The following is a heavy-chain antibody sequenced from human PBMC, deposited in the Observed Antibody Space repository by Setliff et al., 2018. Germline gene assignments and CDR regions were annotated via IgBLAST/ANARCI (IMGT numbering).Heavy chain of an antibody. Sequence: ASVKVSCKASGYTFTGYYMHWVRQAPGQGLEWMGRINPNSGGTNYAQKFQGRVTMTRDTSISTAYMELSRLRSDDTAVYYCARVSMYSSSWYYYYYGMDVWGQGTTVTVSS. CDR3: ARVSMYSSSWYYYYYGMDV. V-gene: IGHV1-2*06. CDR1: GYTFTGYY. D-gene: IGHD6-13*01. CDR2: INPNSGGT. J-gene: IGHJ6*02.